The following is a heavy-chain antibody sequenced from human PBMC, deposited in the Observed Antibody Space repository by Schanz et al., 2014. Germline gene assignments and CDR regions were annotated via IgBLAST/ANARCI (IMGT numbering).Heavy chain of an antibody. V-gene: IGHV1-2*02. CDR3: ARDPGGTKTHGL. CDR2: INPSSGGT. Sequence: QVQLLQSGAEVKKPGASVKVSCKASGYSFTGYSMNWVRQAPGQGLEWMGWINPSSGGTNYAQKFQGRVTMTRDTSISTAYMELNRLRSDDTAVYYCARDPGGTKTHGLWGQGTLVTVSS. D-gene: IGHD2-15*01. CDR1: GYSFTGYS. J-gene: IGHJ4*02.